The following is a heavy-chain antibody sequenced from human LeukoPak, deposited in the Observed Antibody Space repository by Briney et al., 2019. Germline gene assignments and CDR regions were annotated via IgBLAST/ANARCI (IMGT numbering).Heavy chain of an antibody. Sequence: GGSLRLSCAASGFTFSSYWTHWVRQAPGEGLVWVSRIKSDGSVTWYADSVKGRFTISRDNAKNMLYLQMNSLRDEDTAVYFCARDLDAVGTTIDHWGQGTLVTVSS. CDR2: IKSDGSVT. CDR1: GFTFSSYW. D-gene: IGHD1-14*01. V-gene: IGHV3-74*01. CDR3: ARDLDAVGTTIDH. J-gene: IGHJ4*02.